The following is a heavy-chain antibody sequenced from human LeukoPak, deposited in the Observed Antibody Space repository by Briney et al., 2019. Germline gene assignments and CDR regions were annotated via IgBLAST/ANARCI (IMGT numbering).Heavy chain of an antibody. D-gene: IGHD3-16*01. CDR1: GGSISSYY. Sequence: PSETLSLTCTVSGGSISSYYWSWIRQPPGKGLEWIGEINHSGSTNYNPSLKSRVTISVDTSKNQFSLKLSSVTAADTAVYYCAREGGYLIKWFDPWGQGTLVTVSS. J-gene: IGHJ5*02. V-gene: IGHV4-34*01. CDR2: INHSGST. CDR3: AREGGYLIKWFDP.